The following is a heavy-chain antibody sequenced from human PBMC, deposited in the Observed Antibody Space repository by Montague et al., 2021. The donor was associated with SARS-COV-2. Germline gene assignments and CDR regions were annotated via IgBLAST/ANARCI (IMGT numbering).Heavy chain of an antibody. CDR3: ARDGSPHYYYYGMDV. J-gene: IGHJ6*02. D-gene: IGHD3-10*01. V-gene: IGHV3-33*01. CDR1: GFTFSSYG. CDR2: IWYDGSNK. Sequence: SLRLSCAASGFTFSSYGMHWVRQAPDKGLEWVAVIWYDGSNKYYADSVKGRFTISRDNSKNTLYLQMNSLRAEDTAVYYCARDGSPHYYYYGMDVWGQGTTVTVSS.